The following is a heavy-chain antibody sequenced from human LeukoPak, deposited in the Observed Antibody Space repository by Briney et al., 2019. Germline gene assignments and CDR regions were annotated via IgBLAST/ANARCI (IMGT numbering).Heavy chain of an antibody. D-gene: IGHD2-2*01. Sequence: ASVKVSCKASGGTFSSYAISWVRQAPGQGLEWMGRIIPILGIANYAQKFQGRVTITADKSTSTAYMELSSLRSEDTAVYYCATDCSSTSCHYLFDYWGQGTLVTVSS. V-gene: IGHV1-69*04. CDR2: IIPILGIA. CDR3: ATDCSSTSCHYLFDY. J-gene: IGHJ4*02. CDR1: GGTFSSYA.